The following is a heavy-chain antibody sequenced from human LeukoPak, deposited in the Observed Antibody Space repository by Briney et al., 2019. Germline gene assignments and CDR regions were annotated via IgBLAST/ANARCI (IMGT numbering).Heavy chain of an antibody. Sequence: GGSLRLSCAASGFTFSSYWMSWVRQAPGKGLEWVSSISSSSSYIYYADSVKGRFTISRDNAKNSLYLQMNSLRAEDTAVYYCATRYYDILTGYVYDAFDIWGQGTMVTVSS. CDR2: ISSSSSYI. D-gene: IGHD3-9*01. V-gene: IGHV3-21*01. CDR1: GFTFSSYW. CDR3: ATRYYDILTGYVYDAFDI. J-gene: IGHJ3*02.